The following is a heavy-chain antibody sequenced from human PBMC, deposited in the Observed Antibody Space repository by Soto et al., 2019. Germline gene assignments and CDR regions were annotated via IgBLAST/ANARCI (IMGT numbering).Heavy chain of an antibody. CDR2: IYFSGRT. D-gene: IGHD5-18*01. CDR1: GGSISRSSYY. Sequence: SETLSLTCTVSGGSISRSSYYWGWIRQPPGKGLEWIGSIYFSGRTFYNPSLKSRVTISVDTSKNQLSLKLSSVTAADTAVYYCARVTYHVDTAIKAEFDYWGQGTLVTVSS. CDR3: ARVTYHVDTAIKAEFDY. V-gene: IGHV4-39*01. J-gene: IGHJ4*02.